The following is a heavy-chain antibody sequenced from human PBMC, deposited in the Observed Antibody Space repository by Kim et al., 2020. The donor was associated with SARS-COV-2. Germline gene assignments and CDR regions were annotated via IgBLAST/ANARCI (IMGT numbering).Heavy chain of an antibody. Sequence: TCHSPSLKDRVTISVDTSKNQLSLKLSSVTAADTAVYYWAREGASGCVDYWGQGTLVTVSS. D-gene: IGHD6-19*01. CDR2: T. CDR3: AREGASGCVDY. J-gene: IGHJ4*02. V-gene: IGHV4-31*02.